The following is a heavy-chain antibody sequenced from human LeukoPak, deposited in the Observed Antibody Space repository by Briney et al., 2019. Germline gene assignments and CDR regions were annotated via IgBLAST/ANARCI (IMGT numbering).Heavy chain of an antibody. CDR2: ISAYNGNT. CDR3: ARTPGVSGYFDSSQKFDF. V-gene: IGHV1-18*04. CDR1: GYTFTSYG. J-gene: IGHJ4*02. D-gene: IGHD3-9*01. Sequence: ASVKVSRKASGYTFTSYGISWVRQAPGQGLEWMGWISAYNGNTNYAQKLQGRVTMTTDTSTSTAYMELRSLRSDDTAVYYCARTPGVSGYFDSSQKFDFWGQGTLVTVSS.